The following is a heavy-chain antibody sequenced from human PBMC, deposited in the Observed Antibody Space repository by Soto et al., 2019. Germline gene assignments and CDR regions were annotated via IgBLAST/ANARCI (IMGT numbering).Heavy chain of an antibody. CDR2: IYHTGNT. CDR3: AREPLDGMDV. V-gene: IGHV4-30-4*01. J-gene: IGHJ6*02. Sequence: HVQLHQSGPRLVKPSQTLSLECSVIGGSVNTGDNYWSWVRQSPGRGLEWIGYIYHTGNTFYNPALENRVTMSVDASKNQFSLTLTSVTAEDTAVYFCAREPLDGMDVWGQGTNVTVSS. CDR1: GGSVNTGDNY.